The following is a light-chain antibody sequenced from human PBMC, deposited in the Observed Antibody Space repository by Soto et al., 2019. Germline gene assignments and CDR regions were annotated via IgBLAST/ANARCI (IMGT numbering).Light chain of an antibody. CDR2: GSS. CDR3: QSSDSSLSGSV. V-gene: IGLV1-40*01. Sequence: QSVLTQPPSVSGAPGQTVTISCTGSSSNIGAGYDVHWYQQFPGTVPKLLIYGSSNRPSGVPDRFSGSRSGTSASLAITGLQAEDEADYYCQSSDSSLSGSVFGGGTKLTVL. J-gene: IGLJ2*01. CDR1: SSNIGAGYD.